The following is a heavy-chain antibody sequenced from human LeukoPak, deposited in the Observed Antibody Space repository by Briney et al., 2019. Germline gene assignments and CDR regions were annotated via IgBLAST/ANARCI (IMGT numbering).Heavy chain of an antibody. CDR3: ARDVNYAFDY. CDR1: GYSFTRNG. V-gene: IGHV1-18*01. D-gene: IGHD3-16*01. J-gene: IGHJ4*02. CDR2: ISANSGNT. Sequence: AASVKVSCKPSGYSFTRNGISWVRQAPGQGLEWMAWISANSGNTNYAQNFQDRVTLTADTSTSTAYMELRSLRSEDTAVYYCARDVNYAFDYWGQGTLVTVSS.